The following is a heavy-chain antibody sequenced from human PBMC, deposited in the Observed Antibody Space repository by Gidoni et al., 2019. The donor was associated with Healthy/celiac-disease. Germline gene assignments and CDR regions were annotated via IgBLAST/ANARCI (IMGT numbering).Heavy chain of an antibody. D-gene: IGHD5-18*01. J-gene: IGHJ6*02. CDR3: ARQLWPYYYYGMDV. CDR2: MNPNSGNT. V-gene: IGHV1-8*01. Sequence: QVQLVQSGAEVKKPGASVKVSCTASGYTCTSYDINWVRQATGQGLEWMGWMNPNSGNTGYAQKFQGRVTMTRNTSISTAYMELSSLRSEDTAVYYCARQLWPYYYYGMDVWGQGTTVTVSS. CDR1: GYTCTSYD.